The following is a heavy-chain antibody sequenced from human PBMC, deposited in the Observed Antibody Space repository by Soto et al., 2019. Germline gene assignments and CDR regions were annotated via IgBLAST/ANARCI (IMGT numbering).Heavy chain of an antibody. CDR3: ARGGEYSSSWYTGDY. CDR1: GFTFSDYY. J-gene: IGHJ4*02. V-gene: IGHV3-11*01. Sequence: QVQLVESGGGLVKPGGSLRLSCAASGFTFSDYYMSWIRQAPGKGLEWVSYISSSGSTIYYADSVKGRFTISRDNAKNSLDRKMNRLRAEDTAVYYCARGGEYSSSWYTGDYWGQGTLVTVSS. CDR2: ISSSGSTI. D-gene: IGHD6-13*01.